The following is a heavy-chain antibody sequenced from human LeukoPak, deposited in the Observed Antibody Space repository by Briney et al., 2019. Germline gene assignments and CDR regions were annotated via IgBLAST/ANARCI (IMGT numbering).Heavy chain of an antibody. CDR2: ISSSGSTI. Sequence: PGGSLRLSCAASGFTFSSYEMNWVRQAPGKGLEWVSYISSSGSTIYYADSVKGRFTISRDNAKNSLYLQMNSLRAEDTAVYYCARVVGGGSGSYSIYYYYYMDVWGKGTTVTISS. CDR1: GFTFSSYE. V-gene: IGHV3-48*03. D-gene: IGHD3-10*01. CDR3: ARVVGGGSGSYSIYYYYYMDV. J-gene: IGHJ6*03.